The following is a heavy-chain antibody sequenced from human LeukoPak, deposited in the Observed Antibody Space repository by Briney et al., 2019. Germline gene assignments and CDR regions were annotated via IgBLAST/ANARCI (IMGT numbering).Heavy chain of an antibody. V-gene: IGHV1-8*01. Sequence: ASVKVSCKASGYTFTRYDINWVRQATGQGLEWMGWMNPNSGNTGYAQKFQGRVTMTRNTSISTAYMELSSLRSEDTAVYYCARGRATYYDFWSGYYTNWFDPWGQGTLVTVSS. CDR1: GYTFTRYD. CDR3: ARGRATYYDFWSGYYTNWFDP. J-gene: IGHJ5*02. D-gene: IGHD3-3*01. CDR2: MNPNSGNT.